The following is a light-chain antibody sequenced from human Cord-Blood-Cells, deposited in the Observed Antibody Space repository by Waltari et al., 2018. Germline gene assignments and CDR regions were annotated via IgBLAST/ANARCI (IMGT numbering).Light chain of an antibody. J-gene: IGKJ1*01. CDR3: QRYNNWPPWT. Sequence: EIVMTQSPATLSVSPGERATLSCRASQSVSSNLAWYQQKPGQAPRLLIYGASTRATGIPAMFSGSGSGTEFTLTISSLHSENFAVYYCQRYNNWPPWTFGQGTKVEIK. CDR2: GAS. V-gene: IGKV3-15*01. CDR1: QSVSSN.